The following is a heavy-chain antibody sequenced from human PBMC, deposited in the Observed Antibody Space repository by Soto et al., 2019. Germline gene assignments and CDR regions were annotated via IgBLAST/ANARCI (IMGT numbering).Heavy chain of an antibody. CDR1: GFTFSSYG. D-gene: IGHD2-21*01. V-gene: IGHV3-30*18. CDR2: ISYDGSNK. J-gene: IGHJ6*02. Sequence: GGALRLSCSASGFTFSSYGMHWVRQAPGKGLEWVAVISYDGSNKYYADSVKGRFTISRDNSKNTLYLQMNSLRAEDTAVYYCAKDIQLFTYYYGMDVWGQGTTVTVSS. CDR3: AKDIQLFTYYYGMDV.